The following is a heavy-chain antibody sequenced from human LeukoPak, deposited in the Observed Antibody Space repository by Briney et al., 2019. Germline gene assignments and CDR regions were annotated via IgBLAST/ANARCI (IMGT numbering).Heavy chain of an antibody. Sequence: GGSLRLSCAVSGFTFRNYWTYWVRQAPGEALVWVSRISGDGSTTTYADTVKGRFTNSRDNAKNTLYLQMNSLRADDTAVYYCASSLLGVSPWGQGTLVTVSS. CDR3: ASSLLGVSP. J-gene: IGHJ4*02. V-gene: IGHV3-74*01. CDR1: GFTFRNYW. CDR2: ISGDGSTT. D-gene: IGHD3-3*01.